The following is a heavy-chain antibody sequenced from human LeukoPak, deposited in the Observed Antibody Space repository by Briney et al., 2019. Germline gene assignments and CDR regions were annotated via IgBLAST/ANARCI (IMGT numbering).Heavy chain of an antibody. J-gene: IGHJ3*02. CDR3: ARSLGAVYDAFDI. D-gene: IGHD3-16*01. Sequence: PGGSLRLSCAVSGFTFSSYSMNWVRQAPGEGLEWVSYISSSSSTIYYADSVKGRFTISRDNAKNSLYLQMNSLRAEDTAVYYCARSLGAVYDAFDIWGQGTMVIVSS. CDR2: ISSSSSTI. CDR1: GFTFSSYS. V-gene: IGHV3-48*01.